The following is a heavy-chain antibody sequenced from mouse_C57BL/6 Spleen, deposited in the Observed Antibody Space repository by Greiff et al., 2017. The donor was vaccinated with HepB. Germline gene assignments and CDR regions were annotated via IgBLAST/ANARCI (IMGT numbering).Heavy chain of an antibody. CDR3: ARGYLRYFDV. CDR1: GYTFTSYW. J-gene: IGHJ1*03. D-gene: IGHD2-3*01. Sequence: QVQLQQPGAELVKPGASVKMSCKASGYTFTSYWITWVKQRPGQGLEWIGDIYPGSGSTNYNEKCKSKATLTVDTSSSTAYMQLSSLTSEASAVYYCARGYLRYFDVWGTGTTVTVSS. CDR2: IYPGSGST. V-gene: IGHV1-55*01.